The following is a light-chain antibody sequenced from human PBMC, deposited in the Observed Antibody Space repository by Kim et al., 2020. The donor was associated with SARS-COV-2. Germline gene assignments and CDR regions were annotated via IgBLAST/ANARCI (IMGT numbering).Light chain of an antibody. V-gene: IGLV2-14*03. CDR2: DVS. J-gene: IGLJ3*02. CDR3: GSYTSSSPLV. CDR1: SSDVGGYNY. Sequence: QSALTQPASVSGSPGQSITISCTGTSSDVGGYNYVSWYQQHPGKVPKLMIYDVSNRPSGVSNRFSGSKSGNTASLTISGLQAEDEADYYCGSYTSSSPLVFGGGTQLTVL.